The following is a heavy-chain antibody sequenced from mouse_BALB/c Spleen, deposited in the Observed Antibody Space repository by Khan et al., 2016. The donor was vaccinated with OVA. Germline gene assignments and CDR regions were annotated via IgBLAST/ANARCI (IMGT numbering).Heavy chain of an antibody. CDR3: ARGRYGNWYFDV. Sequence: QVQLQQSGAELARPGASVKLSCKASGYSFTSYWMQWVKQRPGQGLEWIGAICPGDGDTRYTQKFKGKATLTADNSSSTAYMQLSSLASEDSAIYYCARGRYGNWYFDVWGAGTTVTVSS. J-gene: IGHJ1*01. V-gene: IGHV1-87*01. D-gene: IGHD2-1*01. CDR2: ICPGDGDT. CDR1: GYSFTSYW.